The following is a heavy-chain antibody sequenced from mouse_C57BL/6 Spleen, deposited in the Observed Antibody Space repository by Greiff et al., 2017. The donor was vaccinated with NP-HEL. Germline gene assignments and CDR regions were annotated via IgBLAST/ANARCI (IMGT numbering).Heavy chain of an antibody. V-gene: IGHV1-50*01. CDR3: ARKGDDGYYGFAY. D-gene: IGHD2-3*01. CDR2: IDPSDSYT. Sequence: QVQLQQSGAELVKPGASVKLSCKASGYTFTSYWMQWVKQRPGQGLEWIGEIDPSDSYTNYNQKFKGKATLTVDTSSSTAYMQLSSLTSEDSAVYYCARKGDDGYYGFAYWGQGTLVTVSA. CDR1: GYTFTSYW. J-gene: IGHJ3*01.